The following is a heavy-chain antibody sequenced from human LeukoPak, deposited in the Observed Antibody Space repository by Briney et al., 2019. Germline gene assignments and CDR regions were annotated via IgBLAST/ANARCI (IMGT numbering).Heavy chain of an antibody. CDR3: ARVISSGYPYFDY. Sequence: DSVKGRFTISRDNAKNSLYLQMNSLRDEDTAVYYCARVISSGYPYFDYWGQGALVTVSS. J-gene: IGHJ4*02. V-gene: IGHV3-48*02. D-gene: IGHD3-22*01.